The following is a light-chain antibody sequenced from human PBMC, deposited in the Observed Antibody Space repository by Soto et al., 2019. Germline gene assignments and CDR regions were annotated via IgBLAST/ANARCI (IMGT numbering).Light chain of an antibody. CDR1: QSVSSY. V-gene: IGKV3-11*01. Sequence: EIVLTQSPATLSLSPGERATLSCRASQSVSSYLDWYQQRPGQAPRLLMYDASSRATGIPARFSGSGSETDFTLTISSLEPEDFAVYYCQQRSNWPHTFGQGTKLEIK. CDR3: QQRSNWPHT. CDR2: DAS. J-gene: IGKJ2*01.